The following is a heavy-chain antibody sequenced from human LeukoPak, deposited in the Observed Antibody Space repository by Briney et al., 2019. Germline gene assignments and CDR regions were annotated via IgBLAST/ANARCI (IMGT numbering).Heavy chain of an antibody. V-gene: IGHV4-4*07. CDR2: IYTSGNI. D-gene: IGHD3-22*01. CDR1: GGSISNYY. J-gene: IGHJ4*02. Sequence: SETLSLTCTVSGGSISNYYWSWLRLPAGKGLEWIGRIYTSGNIDYNPSLKSRVTMSVDTSRNQFSLKLWSVTAADTAVFYCARESKTYDGSGYYHDSWGQGILVTVSS. CDR3: ARESKTYDGSGYYHDS.